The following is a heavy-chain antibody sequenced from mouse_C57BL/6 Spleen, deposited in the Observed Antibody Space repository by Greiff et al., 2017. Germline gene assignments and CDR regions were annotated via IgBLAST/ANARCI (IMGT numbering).Heavy chain of an antibody. CDR2: ISSGGSYT. V-gene: IGHV5-6*01. CDR1: GFTFSSYG. J-gene: IGHJ2*01. Sequence: EVTLVESGGDLVKPGGYLKLSCAASGFTFSSYGMSWVRQTPDKRLEWVATISSGGSYTSYPDSVKGRFTLSRDNAKNTLYLQMSSLKSEDTAMYYCARQVYYYGSSYDYFDYCGQGSTLTVSS. D-gene: IGHD1-1*01. CDR3: ARQVYYYGSSYDYFDY.